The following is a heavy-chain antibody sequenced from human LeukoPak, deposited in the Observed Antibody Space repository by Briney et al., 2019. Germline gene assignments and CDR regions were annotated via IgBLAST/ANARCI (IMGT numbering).Heavy chain of an antibody. J-gene: IGHJ4*02. CDR1: GGSFSGYY. CDR3: ARGLRFDY. Sequence: SETLSLTCAVYGGSFSGYYWSWIRQPPGKGLEWIGEINHSGSTNYNPSLKSRVTISVDTSKNQFSLKLSSVTAADTAVYYCARGLRFDYWGQGTLVTVSS. D-gene: IGHD4-17*01. CDR2: INHSGST. V-gene: IGHV4-34*01.